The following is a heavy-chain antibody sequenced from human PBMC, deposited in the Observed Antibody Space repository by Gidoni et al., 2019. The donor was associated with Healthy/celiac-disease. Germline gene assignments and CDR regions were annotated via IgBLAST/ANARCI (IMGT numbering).Heavy chain of an antibody. J-gene: IGHJ3*02. V-gene: IGHV3-15*07. CDR2: IKSKTDGWTT. Sequence: EVQLVESGGGLVKPGGALRPSCAASGITFSNAWMNWVRQDPGKGLGWVGRIKSKTDGWTTDYAAPVKGRFTISRDDSKNTLYLQMNSLKTEDTAVYYCTTEPATVTGDDAFDIWGQGTMVTVSS. CDR3: TTEPATVTGDDAFDI. D-gene: IGHD4-17*01. CDR1: GITFSNAW.